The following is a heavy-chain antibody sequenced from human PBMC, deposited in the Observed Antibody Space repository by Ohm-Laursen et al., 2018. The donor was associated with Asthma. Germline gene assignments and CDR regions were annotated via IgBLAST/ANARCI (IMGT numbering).Heavy chain of an antibody. CDR1: GFTFSSYA. J-gene: IGHJ2*01. V-gene: IGHV3-23*01. CDR3: AKDPDKLYWYGGGWYFDL. CDR2: ISGSGGST. D-gene: IGHD2-8*02. Sequence: SLRLSCAASGFTFSSYAMSWVRQAPGKGLEWVSAISGSGGSTYYADSVKGRFTISRDNSKNTLYLQMNSLRAEDTAVYYCAKDPDKLYWYGGGWYFDLWGRGTLVTVSS.